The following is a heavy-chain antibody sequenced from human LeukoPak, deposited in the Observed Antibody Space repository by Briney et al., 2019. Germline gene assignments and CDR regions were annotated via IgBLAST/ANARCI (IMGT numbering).Heavy chain of an antibody. V-gene: IGHV3-74*01. D-gene: IGHD3-22*01. CDR3: AKFITYYYDSSGYYGFDY. J-gene: IGHJ4*02. CDR2: INTDGSST. Sequence: GALRLSCASSGFTFSIYWMHWVRQAPGKGLVWVSRINTDGSSTSYADSVKGRFTISRDNAKNTLYLQMNSLRAEDTAVYYCAKFITYYYDSSGYYGFDYWGQGTLVTVSS. CDR1: GFTFSIYW.